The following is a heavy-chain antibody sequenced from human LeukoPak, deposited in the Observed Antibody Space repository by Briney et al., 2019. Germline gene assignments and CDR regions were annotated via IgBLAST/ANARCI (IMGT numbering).Heavy chain of an antibody. D-gene: IGHD6-19*01. CDR1: GFTFSSYA. Sequence: PPGGSLRLSCAASGFTFSSYAMSWVRQAPGKGLEWVSAISGSGGSAYYADSVKGRFTISRDNSKNTLYLQMNSLRAEDTAVYFCARGFLGGTDQYFDSWGQGTLVTVSS. V-gene: IGHV3-23*01. CDR3: ARGFLGGTDQYFDS. J-gene: IGHJ4*02. CDR2: ISGSGGSA.